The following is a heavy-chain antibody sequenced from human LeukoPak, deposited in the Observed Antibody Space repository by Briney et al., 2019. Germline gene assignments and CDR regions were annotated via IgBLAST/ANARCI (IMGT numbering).Heavy chain of an antibody. V-gene: IGHV3-9*02. CDR3: ARAYKDRSLAGKKEFFQH. Sequence: HPGRSLRLSCAASGFPSDDYAMHWVRQAPGKGLEWVSGISWHTGTTGYAESVKGRFTISSDSAKNSLYLQMNSLRAEDTALYYCARAYKDRSLAGKKEFFQHWGQGTLVTVSS. CDR2: ISWHTGTT. D-gene: IGHD6-19*01. J-gene: IGHJ1*01. CDR1: GFPSDDYA.